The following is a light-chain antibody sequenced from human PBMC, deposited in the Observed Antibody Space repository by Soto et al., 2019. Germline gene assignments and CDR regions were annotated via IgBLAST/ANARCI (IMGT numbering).Light chain of an antibody. CDR1: QGINSA. V-gene: IGKV1-13*02. CDR2: DAS. Sequence: AIQLTQSPSSLSASLGARVTITCRASQGINSALVWYQQKPGEAPKFLMSDASSLESGVPSRFSGSGSGTEFTLTISSLQPEDFATYYCQQFNSYPLTFGGGTKVDIK. J-gene: IGKJ4*01. CDR3: QQFNSYPLT.